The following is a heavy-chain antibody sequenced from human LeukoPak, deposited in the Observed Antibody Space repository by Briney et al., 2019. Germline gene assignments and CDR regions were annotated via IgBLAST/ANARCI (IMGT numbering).Heavy chain of an antibody. CDR1: GFTFSSYG. D-gene: IGHD3-22*01. CDR2: IWYDGSNK. V-gene: IGHV3-33*01. J-gene: IGHJ4*02. Sequence: GGSLRLSCAASGFTFSSYGMHWVRQAPGKGLEWVAVIWYDGSNKYYADSVKGRFTISRDNSKNTLYLQMSSLRAEDTAVYYCARDRYDSSGYYPGYWGQGTLVTVSS. CDR3: ARDRYDSSGYYPGY.